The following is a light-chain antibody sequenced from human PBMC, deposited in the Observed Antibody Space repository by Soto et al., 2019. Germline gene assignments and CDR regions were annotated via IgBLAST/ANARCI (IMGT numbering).Light chain of an antibody. Sequence: QSALTQPASVSGSPGQSSTISCTGTSSDVGSYNLVSWYQQHPGKAPKLMIYEGSKRPSGVSNRFSGSQSGNTASLTISGLQSEDEAYYYCCSYAGSSTFGVFVGGTKLTVL. CDR3: CSYAGSSTFGV. J-gene: IGLJ3*02. CDR2: EGS. V-gene: IGLV2-23*03. CDR1: SSDVGSYNL.